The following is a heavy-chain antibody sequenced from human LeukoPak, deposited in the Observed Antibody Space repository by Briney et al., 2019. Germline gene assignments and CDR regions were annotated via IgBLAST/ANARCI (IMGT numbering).Heavy chain of an antibody. D-gene: IGHD3-22*01. CDR2: ITHSGYE. CDR3: ARVISTDYYVGY. CDR1: GFTFSVYS. Sequence: GGSLRLSCAASGFTFSVYSMNWVRQAPGKGLEWVSSITHSGYEYYADSVRGRFTISRDNAKNSLYLQMNSLRAEDTAVYYSARVISTDYYVGYWGLGTLVTVSS. J-gene: IGHJ4*02. V-gene: IGHV3-21*01.